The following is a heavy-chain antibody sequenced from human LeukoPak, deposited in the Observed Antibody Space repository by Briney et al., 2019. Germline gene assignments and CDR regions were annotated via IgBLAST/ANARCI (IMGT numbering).Heavy chain of an antibody. CDR2: ISSSGSYI. CDR3: ARAPRGYCSGGSCRSFDY. Sequence: GGSLRLSCAASGFTFSSYTMNWVRQAPGKGLEWVSSISSSGSYIYYADSVKGRFTISRDNAKNSLYLQMNSLRAEDTAVYYCARAPRGYCSGGSCRSFDYWGQGTLVTVSS. J-gene: IGHJ4*02. CDR1: GFTFSSYT. D-gene: IGHD2-15*01. V-gene: IGHV3-21*01.